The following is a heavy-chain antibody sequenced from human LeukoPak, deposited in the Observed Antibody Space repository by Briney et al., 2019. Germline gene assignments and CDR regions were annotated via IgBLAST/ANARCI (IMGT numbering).Heavy chain of an antibody. V-gene: IGHV4-61*02. D-gene: IGHD2-15*01. Sequence: ASQTLSLTCTVSGGSISSGSYYWSWIRQPAGKGLEWIGRIYTSGSTNYNPSLKSRVTISVDTPKNQFSLKLSSVTAADTAAYYCASTRPKDAAVDYWGQGTLVTVSS. CDR2: IYTSGST. CDR1: GGSISSGSYY. J-gene: IGHJ4*02. CDR3: ASTRPKDAAVDY.